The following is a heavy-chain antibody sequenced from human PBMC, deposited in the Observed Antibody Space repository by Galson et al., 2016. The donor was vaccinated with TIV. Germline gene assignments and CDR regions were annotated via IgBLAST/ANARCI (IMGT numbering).Heavy chain of an antibody. D-gene: IGHD5-24*01. V-gene: IGHV6-1*01. CDR3: ARGRSGYNSTYYYYGMDV. J-gene: IGHJ6*02. CDR1: GDSVSSNSAA. Sequence: CAISGDSVSSNSAAWNWIRQSPSRGLEWLGRTYYRSEWNSDYAVSVRSRIVIKGDRSKNQFFLQLNSVTPEDTAVYFCARGRSGYNSTYYYYGMDVRGQGTTVSVSS. CDR2: TYYRSEWNS.